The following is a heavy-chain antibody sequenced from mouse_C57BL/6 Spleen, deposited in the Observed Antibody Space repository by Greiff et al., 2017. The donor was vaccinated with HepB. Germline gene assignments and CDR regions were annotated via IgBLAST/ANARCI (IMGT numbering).Heavy chain of an antibody. CDR2: INPSSGYT. J-gene: IGHJ1*03. D-gene: IGHD1-3*01. CDR1: GYTFTSYT. V-gene: IGHV1-4*01. Sequence: QVQLQQSGAELARPGASVKMSCKASGYTFTSYTMHWVKQRPGQGLEWIGYINPSSGYTKYNQKFKDKATLTADKSSSTAYMQLSSLTSEDSAVYYCARDGRVVWYFDVWGTGSTVTVSS. CDR3: ARDGRVVWYFDV.